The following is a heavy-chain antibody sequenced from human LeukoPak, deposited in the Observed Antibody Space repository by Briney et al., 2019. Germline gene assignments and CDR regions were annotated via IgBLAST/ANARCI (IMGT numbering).Heavy chain of an antibody. V-gene: IGHV3-21*01. CDR2: ISSSSSYI. J-gene: IGHJ4*02. Sequence: KTGGSLRLSCAASGFTFSSYSMNWVRQAPGKGLEWVSSISSSSSYICYADSVKGRFTISRDNAKNSLYLQMNSLRAEDTAVYYCALTNYGGNSPFGDYWGQGTLDTVSS. CDR3: ALTNYGGNSPFGDY. D-gene: IGHD4-23*01. CDR1: GFTFSSYS.